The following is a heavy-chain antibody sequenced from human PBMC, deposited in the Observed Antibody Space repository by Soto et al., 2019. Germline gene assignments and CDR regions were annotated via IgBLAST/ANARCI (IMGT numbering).Heavy chain of an antibody. J-gene: IGHJ6*02. V-gene: IGHV1-18*01. CDR3: ARFLCRGGSCPANYDYYGMDV. D-gene: IGHD2-15*01. CDR1: GYTFTSYG. CDR2: ISAYNGNT. Sequence: QVQLVQSGAEVKKPGASVKVSCKASGYTFTSYGISWVRQAPGQGLEWMGWISAYNGNTNYGQKLQGRVNMDTDTSTGTDYKEPRSLRSEGTGGEYCARFLCRGGSCPANYDYYGMDVWGQGTTVTVSS.